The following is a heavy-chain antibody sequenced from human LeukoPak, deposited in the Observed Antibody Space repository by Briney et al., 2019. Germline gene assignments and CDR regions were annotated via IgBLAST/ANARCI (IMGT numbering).Heavy chain of an antibody. V-gene: IGHV3-53*05. Sequence: GGSLRLSCAASGFTISTNYMSWVRQAPGKGLEWVSVMYTGGSTYYADSVKGRFTISRDNSKNTLYLQMNSLRAEDTAVYYCARGVGGDRDYWGQGTLDTVSS. CDR3: ARGVGGDRDY. CDR2: MYTGGST. CDR1: GFTISTNY. D-gene: IGHD2-21*02. J-gene: IGHJ4*02.